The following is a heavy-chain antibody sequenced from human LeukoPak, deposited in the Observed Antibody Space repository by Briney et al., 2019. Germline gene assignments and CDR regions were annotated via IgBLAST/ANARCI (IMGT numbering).Heavy chain of an antibody. D-gene: IGHD3-16*01. CDR2: IYSGGST. J-gene: IGHJ3*02. CDR1: GFTVSSNY. CDR3: AKDPGGAFDI. V-gene: IGHV3-66*01. Sequence: PTGGSLRLSCAASGFTVSSNYMSWVRQAPGKGLEWVSVIYSGGSTYYADSVKGRFTISRDNSKNTLYLQMNSLRAEDTAVYYCAKDPGGAFDIWGQGTMVTVSS.